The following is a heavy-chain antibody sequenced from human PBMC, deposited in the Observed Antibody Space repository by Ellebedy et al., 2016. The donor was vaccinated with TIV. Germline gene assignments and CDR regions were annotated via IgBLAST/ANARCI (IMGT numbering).Heavy chain of an antibody. CDR3: ARREDRYYYYMDV. J-gene: IGHJ6*03. CDR2: ISSSSSYI. D-gene: IGHD3-22*01. Sequence: GESLKISXAASGFTFSSYSMNWVRQAPGKGLEWVSSISSSSSYIYYADSVKGRFTISRDNSKNTLYLQMNSLRAEDTAVYYCARREDRYYYYMDVWGKGTTVTVSS. V-gene: IGHV3-21*04. CDR1: GFTFSSYS.